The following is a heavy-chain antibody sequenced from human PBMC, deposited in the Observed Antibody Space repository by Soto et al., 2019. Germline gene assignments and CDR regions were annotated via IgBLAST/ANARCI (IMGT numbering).Heavy chain of an antibody. CDR1: GGTFSSYA. Sequence: ASVKVSCKASGGTFSSYAISWVRQAPGQGLEWMGGIIPIFGTANYAQKFQGRVTITADESTSTAYMGLSSLRSEDTAVYYCARDLFGVVITGNYYYYGMDVWGQGTTVTVSS. CDR3: ARDLFGVVITGNYYYYGMDV. D-gene: IGHD3-3*01. V-gene: IGHV1-69*13. J-gene: IGHJ6*02. CDR2: IIPIFGTA.